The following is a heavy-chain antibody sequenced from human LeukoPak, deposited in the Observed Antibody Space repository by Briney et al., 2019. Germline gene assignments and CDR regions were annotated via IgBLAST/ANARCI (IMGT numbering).Heavy chain of an antibody. V-gene: IGHV1-8*03. Sequence: ASVKVSCKASVYTFTSYDINWVRQATGQGLEWMGWMNPNSGNTGYAQKFQGRVTITRNTSISTAYMQLSSLRSEDTAVYYCARGIVVPRAHMTPRFDPWGQGTLVTVSS. CDR2: MNPNSGNT. CDR1: VYTFTSYD. D-gene: IGHD2-2*01. CDR3: ARGIVVPRAHMTPRFDP. J-gene: IGHJ5*02.